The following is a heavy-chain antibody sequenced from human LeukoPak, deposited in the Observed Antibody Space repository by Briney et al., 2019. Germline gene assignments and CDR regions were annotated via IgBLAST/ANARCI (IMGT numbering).Heavy chain of an antibody. J-gene: IGHJ3*02. CDR3: ARAYGDYSAFDI. D-gene: IGHD4-17*01. CDR1: GGSISSYY. Sequence: SETLSLTCTVSGGSISSYYWSWIRQPPGKGLEWIGYIYYSGSTYYNPSLKSRVTISVDTSKNQFSLKLSSVTAADTAVYYCARAYGDYSAFDIWGQGTMVTVSS. CDR2: IYYSGST. V-gene: IGHV4-59*12.